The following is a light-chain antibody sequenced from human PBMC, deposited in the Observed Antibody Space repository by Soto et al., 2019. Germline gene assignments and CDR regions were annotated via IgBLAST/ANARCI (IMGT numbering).Light chain of an antibody. V-gene: IGKV3-15*01. CDR1: QSVSSN. CDR3: QQYNNWPRT. Sequence: EIVLTQSPATLSVSPGESATLSCRASQSVSSNLAWYQHKPGQAPRLLIYGASTRATGIPARFSGSGSGTEFTLTINSLQSEGFAVYYCQQYNNWPRTFGQGTKVDI. J-gene: IGKJ1*01. CDR2: GAS.